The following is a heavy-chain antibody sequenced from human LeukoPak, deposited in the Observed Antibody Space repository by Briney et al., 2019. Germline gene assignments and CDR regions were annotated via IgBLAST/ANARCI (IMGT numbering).Heavy chain of an antibody. Sequence: GGSLRLSCAASGFTFSSHWMHWVRQGPGKGLVWASRINSDGSSTNYADSVEGRFTISRDNAKNTLYLQMNSLRAEDTAVYYCARGGAAAGLLDYWGQGILVTVSS. D-gene: IGHD6-13*01. J-gene: IGHJ4*02. V-gene: IGHV3-74*01. CDR1: GFTFSSHW. CDR2: INSDGSST. CDR3: ARGGAAAGLLDY.